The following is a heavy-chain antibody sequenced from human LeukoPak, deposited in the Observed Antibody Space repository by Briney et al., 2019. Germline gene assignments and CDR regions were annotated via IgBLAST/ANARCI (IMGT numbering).Heavy chain of an antibody. J-gene: IGHJ4*02. CDR1: GGSIRSGSYY. CDR2: IYMSGYT. Sequence: SETLSLTCTVSGGSIRSGSYYWSWIRQPAGKGLEWIGRIYMSGYTNYNPSLKSRVTISLDTSKNQFSLKLNSVTAADTAVYYCARVARCTSCFDVDYWGQGTLVTVSS. D-gene: IGHD2-2*01. V-gene: IGHV4-61*02. CDR3: ARVARCTSCFDVDY.